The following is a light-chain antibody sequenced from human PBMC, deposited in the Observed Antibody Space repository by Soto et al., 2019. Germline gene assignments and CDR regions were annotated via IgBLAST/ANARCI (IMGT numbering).Light chain of an antibody. CDR2: STN. V-gene: IGLV8-61*01. Sequence: QAVVTQAPSFSVSPGGTVTLTCGLSSGSISTSYYPTWYQQTPGQAPRTLIYSTNTRSSGLPDRFSGSILGNKAALTITGLHADDESDSYCVMYMGSGLWVFGGGTKLTVL. CDR1: SGSISTSYY. J-gene: IGLJ3*02. CDR3: VMYMGSGLWV.